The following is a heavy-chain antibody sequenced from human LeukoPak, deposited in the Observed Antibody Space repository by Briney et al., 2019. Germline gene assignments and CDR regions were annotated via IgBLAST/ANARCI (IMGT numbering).Heavy chain of an antibody. J-gene: IGHJ3*02. CDR2: IYYSGST. CDR1: GGSISSYF. CDR3: ARDLTWGAFDI. V-gene: IGHV4-59*01. Sequence: KPSETLSLTCTVSGGSISSYFWSWIRQPPGKGLEWIGYIYYSGSTNYNPSLKSRLTISVDTSKNQFSLKLSSVTAADTAVYYCARDLTWGAFDIWGQGTMVTVSS. D-gene: IGHD7-27*01.